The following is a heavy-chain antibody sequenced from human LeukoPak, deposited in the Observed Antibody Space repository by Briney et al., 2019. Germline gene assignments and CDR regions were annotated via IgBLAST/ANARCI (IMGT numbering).Heavy chain of an antibody. CDR3: ARDQTGIPPDYCYGLDV. Sequence: SETLSLTCTVSGASISSYYWSWIRQPPGKGLEWVGYISFSGSTDYNPSLKSRVTISLDRSKNQFSLRLTSVTDADTAVYYCARDQTGIPPDYCYGLDVWGQGTTVTVSS. J-gene: IGHJ6*02. CDR2: ISFSGST. D-gene: IGHD2-2*02. CDR1: GASISSYY. V-gene: IGHV4-59*01.